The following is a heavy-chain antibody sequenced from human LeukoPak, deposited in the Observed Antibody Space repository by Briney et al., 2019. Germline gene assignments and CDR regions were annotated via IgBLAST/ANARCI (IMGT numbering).Heavy chain of an antibody. D-gene: IGHD4-17*01. CDR3: ARDHGSAVTTGYYYYYYMDV. CDR1: GFTFSSYA. CDR2: ISYDGSNK. V-gene: IGHV3-30-3*01. Sequence: PGGSLRLSCAASGFTFSSYAMHWVRQAPGKGLEWVAVISYDGSNKYYADSVKGRFTISRDNSKNTLYLQMNSLRAEDTAVYYCARDHGSAVTTGYYYYYYMDVWGKGTTVTVSS. J-gene: IGHJ6*03.